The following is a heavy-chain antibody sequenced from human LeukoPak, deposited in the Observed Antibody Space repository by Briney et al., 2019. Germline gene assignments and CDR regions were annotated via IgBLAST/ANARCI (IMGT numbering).Heavy chain of an antibody. Sequence: GGSLRLSCAASGFTFGSYAMSWVRQAPGKGLKWVSDINGSGGSTYYADSVKGRFTISKDNSKNTLYLEVISLTAEDTAVYYCAKDDAWLRFGEWSQGTLVTVSS. V-gene: IGHV3-23*01. CDR3: AKDDAWLRFGE. D-gene: IGHD3-10*01. CDR2: INGSGGST. CDR1: GFTFGSYA. J-gene: IGHJ4*02.